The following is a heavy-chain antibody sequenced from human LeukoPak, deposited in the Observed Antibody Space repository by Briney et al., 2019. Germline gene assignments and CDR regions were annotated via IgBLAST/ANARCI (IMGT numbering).Heavy chain of an antibody. Sequence: GGSLRLSCAASGFTFSSYWMSWVRQAPGKGLEWVSAITDSGGATYYADSVKGRFTISRDNSKNTLYLQMNSLRGDDTGIYYCAKAYTRSWYAAFDIWGQGTMVTISS. D-gene: IGHD6-13*01. CDR2: ITDSGGAT. CDR1: GFTFSSYW. J-gene: IGHJ3*02. V-gene: IGHV3-23*01. CDR3: AKAYTRSWYAAFDI.